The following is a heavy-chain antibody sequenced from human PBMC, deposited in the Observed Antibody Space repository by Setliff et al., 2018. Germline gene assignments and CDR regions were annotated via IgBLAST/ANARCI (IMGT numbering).Heavy chain of an antibody. CDR2: INTNTGNP. D-gene: IGHD2-15*01. V-gene: IGHV7-4-1*02. Sequence: ASVKVSCKASGYAFTGYYMHWVRQAPGQGLEWMGWINTNTGNPTYAQGFTGRFVFSLDTSVSTAYLQISSLKAEDTAVYYCASSGYCSGGSCYSVHPKDAFDIWGQGTMVTVSS. J-gene: IGHJ3*02. CDR3: ASSGYCSGGSCYSVHPKDAFDI. CDR1: GYAFTGYY.